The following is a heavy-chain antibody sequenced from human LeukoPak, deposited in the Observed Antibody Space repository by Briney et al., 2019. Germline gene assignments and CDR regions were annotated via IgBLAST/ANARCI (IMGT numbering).Heavy chain of an antibody. V-gene: IGHV4-34*01. CDR3: ARGEATFDP. J-gene: IGHJ5*02. CDR2: INHSGST. Sequence: SETLSLTCAVYGGSFSGYYWSWIRQPPGKGLEWTGEINHSGSTNYNPSLKSRATISVDTAKNQFSLKLSSVTAADTAVYYCARGEATFDPWGQGTLVTVSS. CDR1: GGSFSGYY.